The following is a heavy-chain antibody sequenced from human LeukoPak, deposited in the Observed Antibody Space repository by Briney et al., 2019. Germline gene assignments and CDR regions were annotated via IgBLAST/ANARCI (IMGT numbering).Heavy chain of an antibody. J-gene: IGHJ6*02. D-gene: IGHD2-2*02. Sequence: GGSLRLSCAASGFTFSSYSMNWVRQAPGKGLEWVSSISSSSSYIYYADSVKGRFTISRDNAKNSLYLQMNSLRAEDTAVYYCARRGLSSISCYSCRYYYGMDVWGQGTTVTVSS. V-gene: IGHV3-21*01. CDR3: ARRGLSSISCYSCRYYYGMDV. CDR1: GFTFSSYS. CDR2: ISSSSSYI.